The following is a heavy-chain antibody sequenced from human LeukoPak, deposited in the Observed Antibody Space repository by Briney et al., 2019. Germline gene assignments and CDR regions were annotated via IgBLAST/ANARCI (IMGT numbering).Heavy chain of an antibody. CDR3: AKYQVVAARGFDY. J-gene: IGHJ4*02. CDR1: GFTFSIYA. V-gene: IGHV3-23*01. Sequence: GGSLRLSCAASGFTFSIYAMSWVRQAPGRGLEWVSGISGSGGSTYYADSVKGRFTISRDNSKDTLYLQMNSLRAEDTAVYYCAKYQVVAARGFDYWGQGTLVTVSS. CDR2: ISGSGGST. D-gene: IGHD2-15*01.